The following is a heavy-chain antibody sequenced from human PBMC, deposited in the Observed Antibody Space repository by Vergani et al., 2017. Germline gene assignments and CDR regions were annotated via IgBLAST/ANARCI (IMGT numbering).Heavy chain of an antibody. CDR1: GYSFTNYW. D-gene: IGHD3-10*01. CDR3: ARTEYYGSGSFDP. Sequence: EVQLVQSGAEVKRPGESLKISCKGSGYSFTNYWIGWVRQMPGKGLEWIGIIYPGDSDTRYSPSFQGQVTISADKSIGTAYLQWRSLKSSDTAMYYCARTEYYGSGSFDPWGQGTLVTVSS. J-gene: IGHJ5*02. V-gene: IGHV5-51*01. CDR2: IYPGDSDT.